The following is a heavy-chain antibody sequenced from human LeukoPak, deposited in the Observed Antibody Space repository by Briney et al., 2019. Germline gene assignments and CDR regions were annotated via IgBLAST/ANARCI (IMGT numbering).Heavy chain of an antibody. CDR2: IYHSGST. D-gene: IGHD1-26*01. CDR3: ARDSLAYSGSPRGFDP. Sequence: PSQTLSLTCTVSGGSINSGGYYWTWIRQPPGKGLEWIGYIYHSGSTYYNPSLKSRVTISVDRSKNQFSLKLSSVTAADTAVYYCARDSLAYSGSPRGFDPWGQGTLVTVSS. J-gene: IGHJ5*02. CDR1: GGSINSGGYY. V-gene: IGHV4-30-2*01.